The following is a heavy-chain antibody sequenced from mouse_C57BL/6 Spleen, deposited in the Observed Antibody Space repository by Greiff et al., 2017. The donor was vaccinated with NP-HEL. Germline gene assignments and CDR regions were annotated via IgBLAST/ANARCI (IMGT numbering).Heavy chain of an antibody. Sequence: VQLQQSGAELVRPGSSVKLSCKASGYTFTSYWLDWVQQRPGQGLGWIGNIYPSASETHYNQQFKDKATLTVAKSSSTAYMQLSSLTSDDSAVYYCARDTTVVAPGYFDYWCQGTTLTVSS. CDR1: GYTFTSYW. CDR2: IYPSASET. D-gene: IGHD1-1*01. CDR3: ARDTTVVAPGYFDY. J-gene: IGHJ2*01. V-gene: IGHV1-61*01.